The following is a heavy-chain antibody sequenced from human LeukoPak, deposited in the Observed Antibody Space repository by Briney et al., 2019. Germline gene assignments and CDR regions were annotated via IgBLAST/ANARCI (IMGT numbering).Heavy chain of an antibody. V-gene: IGHV3-33*01. CDR2: IWYDGSNK. CDR3: ARVLPRSRQQQLGGIDY. D-gene: IGHD6-13*01. Sequence: PGGSLRLSCAASGSTFSSYGMHWVRQAPGKGLEWVAVIWYDGSNKYYADSVKGRFTISRDNSKNTLYLQMNSLRAEDTAVYYCARVLPRSRQQQLGGIDYWGQGTLVTVSS. CDR1: GSTFSSYG. J-gene: IGHJ4*02.